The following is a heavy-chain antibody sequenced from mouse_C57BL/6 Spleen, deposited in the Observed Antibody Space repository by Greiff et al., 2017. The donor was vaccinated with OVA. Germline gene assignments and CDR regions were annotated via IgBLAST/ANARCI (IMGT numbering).Heavy chain of an antibody. CDR3: AREGLTGYFDY. D-gene: IGHD6-2*01. V-gene: IGHV5-4*01. J-gene: IGHJ2*01. Sequence: EVKLVESGGGLVKPGGSLKLSCAASGFTFSSYAMSWVRQTPEKRLEWVATISDGGSYTYYPDNVKGRFTISRDNAKNNLYLQMSHLKSEDTAMYYCAREGLTGYFDYWGQGTTLTVSS. CDR2: ISDGGSYT. CDR1: GFTFSSYA.